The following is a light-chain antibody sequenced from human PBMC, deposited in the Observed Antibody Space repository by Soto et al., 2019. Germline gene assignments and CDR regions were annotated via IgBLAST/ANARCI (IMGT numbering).Light chain of an antibody. Sequence: ETVLTQSPGTLSLSPGERVTLSCRASQSVCSRCLAWYQQKPGQSPRLLIYGASTRATGIPDRFSGSGSGADFTLTISRLEPEDFAVDYCQHYGTTPWTFGQGTKVVIK. CDR1: QSVCSRC. V-gene: IGKV3-20*01. J-gene: IGKJ1*01. CDR2: GAS. CDR3: QHYGTTPWT.